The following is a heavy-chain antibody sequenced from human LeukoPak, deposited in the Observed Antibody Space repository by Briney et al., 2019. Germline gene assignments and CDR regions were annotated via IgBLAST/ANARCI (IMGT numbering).Heavy chain of an antibody. J-gene: IGHJ4*02. CDR2: IGIDSGNT. CDR3: ARDYKYAFDN. Sequence: GGSLRLSCAASGFTFGDYSMNWVRQAPGKGLGWISYIGIDSGNTNYADSVKGRFTISGDKAKNSLYLQMNSLRVEDTAVYYCARDYKYAFDNWGQGTLVTVSS. CDR1: GFTFGDYS. D-gene: IGHD5-24*01. V-gene: IGHV3-48*01.